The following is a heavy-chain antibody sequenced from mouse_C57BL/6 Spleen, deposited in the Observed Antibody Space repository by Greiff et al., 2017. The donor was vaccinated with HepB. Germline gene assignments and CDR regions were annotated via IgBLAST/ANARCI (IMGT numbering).Heavy chain of an antibody. V-gene: IGHV1-4*01. CDR3: AREHFTTVVATDYFDY. Sequence: VKLKQSGAELARPGASVKMSCKASGYTFTSYTMHWVKQRPGQGLEWIGYINPSSGYTKYNQKFKDKATLTADKSSSTAYMQLSSLTSEDSAVYYCAREHFTTVVATDYFDYWGQGTTLTVSS. CDR1: GYTFTSYT. D-gene: IGHD1-1*01. J-gene: IGHJ2*01. CDR2: INPSSGYT.